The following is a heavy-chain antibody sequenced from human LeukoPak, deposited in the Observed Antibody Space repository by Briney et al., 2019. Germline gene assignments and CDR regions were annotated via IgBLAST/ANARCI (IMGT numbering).Heavy chain of an antibody. CDR1: GGSISSYY. CDR2: IYYSGST. J-gene: IGHJ4*02. V-gene: IGHV4-59*08. D-gene: IGHD3-22*01. CDR3: ARLVRYYYDSSGHYYFDY. Sequence: SETLSLTCTVSGGSISSYYWSWIRQPPVKGLEWIGYIYYSGSTNYNPSLKSRVTISVDTSKNQFSLKLSSVTAADTAVYYCARLVRYYYDSSGHYYFDYWGQGTLVTVSS.